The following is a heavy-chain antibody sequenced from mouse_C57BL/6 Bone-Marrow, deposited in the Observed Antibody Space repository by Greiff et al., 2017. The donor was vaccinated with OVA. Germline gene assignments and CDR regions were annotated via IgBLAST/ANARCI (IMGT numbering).Heavy chain of an antibody. CDR1: GYTFTSYG. Sequence: QVQLQQSGAELARPGASVKLSCKASGYTFTSYGISWVKQSTGQGLEWIGEIYPRSGNTYYNEKFKGKATLTADKSSSTAYMELRSLRSEDSAVYFCARFRAAQAKAWFAYWGQGTLVTVSA. CDR3: ARFRAAQAKAWFAY. D-gene: IGHD3-2*02. CDR2: IYPRSGNT. V-gene: IGHV1-81*01. J-gene: IGHJ3*01.